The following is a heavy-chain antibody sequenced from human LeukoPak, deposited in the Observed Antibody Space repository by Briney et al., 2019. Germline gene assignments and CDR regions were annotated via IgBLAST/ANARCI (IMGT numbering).Heavy chain of an antibody. CDR2: ISYDGSNK. CDR3: ARDLSYADYYYYGMDV. D-gene: IGHD2-2*01. CDR1: GFTFSSYA. Sequence: GGSLRLSCAAPGFTFSSYAMHWVRKAPAKGREWVAVISYDGSNKYYADSVKGRFTISRDNSKNTLYLQMNSLRAEDTAVYYCARDLSYADYYYYGMDVWGQGTTVTVSS. J-gene: IGHJ6*02. V-gene: IGHV3-30-3*01.